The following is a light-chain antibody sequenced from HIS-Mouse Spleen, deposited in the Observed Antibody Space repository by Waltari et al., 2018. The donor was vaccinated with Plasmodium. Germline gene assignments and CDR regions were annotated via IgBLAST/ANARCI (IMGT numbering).Light chain of an antibody. V-gene: IGLV2-8*01. CDR1: SSDVGGYNY. CDR3: SSYAGSNNLV. CDR2: EVS. Sequence: SGSPGQSVPISCTGTSSDVGGYNYVSWYHQHPGKAPKLMIYEVSKRPSGVPDRFAGSKSGNTASLTVSGLQAEDEADYYCSSYAGSNNLVFGGGTKLTVL. J-gene: IGLJ2*01.